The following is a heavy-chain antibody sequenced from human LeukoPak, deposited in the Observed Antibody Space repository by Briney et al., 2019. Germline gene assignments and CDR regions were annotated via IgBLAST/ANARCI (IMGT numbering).Heavy chain of an antibody. CDR2: IGWNSDSI. Sequence: GGSLRLSCAASGFTFDDYAMHWVRQAPGKGLEWVSGIGWNSDSIYYADSVKGRFTISRDNAKNSLYLHMNSLRAEDTAVYYCAKHHSSNPDYSDNWGQRTLVTVSS. CDR1: GFTFDDYA. J-gene: IGHJ4*02. CDR3: AKHHSSNPDYSDN. V-gene: IGHV3-9*01. D-gene: IGHD6-6*01.